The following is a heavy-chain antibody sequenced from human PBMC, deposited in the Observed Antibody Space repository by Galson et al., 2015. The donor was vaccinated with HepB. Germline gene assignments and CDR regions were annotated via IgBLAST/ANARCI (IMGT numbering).Heavy chain of an antibody. Sequence: SLRLSCAASGFTFSSYAMHWVRQAPGKGLEWVAVISYDGSNKYYADSVKGRFTISRDNSKNTLYLQMNSLRAEDTAVYYCARDLGRSGSYSVAGHAYYYYCYGMDVWGQGTTVTVSS. CDR2: ISYDGSNK. J-gene: IGHJ6*02. D-gene: IGHD1-26*01. CDR3: ARDLGRSGSYSVAGHAYYYYCYGMDV. V-gene: IGHV3-30*04. CDR1: GFTFSSYA.